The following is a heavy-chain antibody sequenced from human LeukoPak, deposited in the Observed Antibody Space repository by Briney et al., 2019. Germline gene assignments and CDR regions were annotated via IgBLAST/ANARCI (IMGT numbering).Heavy chain of an antibody. CDR3: ARLLRWFEPPPDY. D-gene: IGHD3-3*01. V-gene: IGHV4-4*07. Sequence: PSETLSLTCTVSGDSISSFYWSWIRQPAGQGLEWIGRVYTSGSTNYNPSLKSRATMSVDMSKNQFSLKLSSVTAADTAVYYCARLLRWFEPPPDYWGQGTLVTASS. CDR1: GDSISSFY. CDR2: VYTSGST. J-gene: IGHJ4*02.